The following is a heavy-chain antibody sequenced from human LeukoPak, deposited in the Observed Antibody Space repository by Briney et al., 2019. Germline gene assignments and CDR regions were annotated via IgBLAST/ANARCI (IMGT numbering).Heavy chain of an antibody. D-gene: IGHD6-6*01. CDR3: ARDLGWQNTSSAFWFDP. CDR2: INPSGGST. V-gene: IGHV1-46*01. Sequence: GASVKVSCKASGYTFTSYYMHWVRQAPGQGLEWMGIINPSGGSTSYAQKFQGRVTMTRDMSTSTVYMELSSLRSEDTAVYYCARDLGWQNTSSAFWFDPWGQGTLVTVSS. J-gene: IGHJ5*02. CDR1: GYTFTSYY.